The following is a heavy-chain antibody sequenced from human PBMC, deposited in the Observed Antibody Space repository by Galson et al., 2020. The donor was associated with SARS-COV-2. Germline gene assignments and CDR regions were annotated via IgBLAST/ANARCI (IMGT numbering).Heavy chain of an antibody. CDR1: GFNFSNYW. Sequence: GGSMRLSCAPSGFNFSNYWMSWVRQAPGKGLEWVPNIKSDGSDKHYVDSVKGRFTISRDNAENLLYLQMDNLRADDTALYYCARDFGSSSEVFDYWGQGTLGTVSS. V-gene: IGHV3-7*03. CDR2: IKSDGSDK. D-gene: IGHD2-15*01. CDR3: ARDFGSSSEVFDY. J-gene: IGHJ4*02.